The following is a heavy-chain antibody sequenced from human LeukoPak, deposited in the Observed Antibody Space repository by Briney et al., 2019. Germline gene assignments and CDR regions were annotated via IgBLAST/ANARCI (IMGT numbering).Heavy chain of an antibody. J-gene: IGHJ4*02. Sequence: GEPLRISCQGSGYSFTTYWIAWVRQMPGKGLEWMGSIYPADSDTRYSLSFQGQVTISADKSISTAYLQWSSLRASDTAMYYCARHTGLRFFDSWGQGTLVAVSS. V-gene: IGHV5-51*01. CDR3: ARHTGLRFFDS. CDR1: GYSFTTYW. CDR2: IYPADSDT. D-gene: IGHD3-3*01.